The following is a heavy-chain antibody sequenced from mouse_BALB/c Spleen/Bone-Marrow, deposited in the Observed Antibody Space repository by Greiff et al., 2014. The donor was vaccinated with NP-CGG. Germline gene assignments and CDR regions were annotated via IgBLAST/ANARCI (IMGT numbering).Heavy chain of an antibody. CDR2: IHPYNDGT. CDR3: ARRYGNYYFDY. D-gene: IGHD2-10*02. V-gene: IGHV1-14*01. Sequence: EVQLQESGPELVKPGASVKMSCKASGYTFTSYVMHWVKQKPGQGLEWIGYIHPYNDGTKYNEKFKGKATLTSDKSSSTAYMELSSLTSEDSAVYYCARRYGNYYFDYWGQGTTVTVSS. CDR1: GYTFTSYV. J-gene: IGHJ2*01.